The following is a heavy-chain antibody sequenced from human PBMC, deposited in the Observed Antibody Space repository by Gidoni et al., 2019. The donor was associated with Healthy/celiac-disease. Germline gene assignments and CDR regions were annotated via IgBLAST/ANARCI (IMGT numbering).Heavy chain of an antibody. J-gene: IGHJ4*02. CDR2: ISAYNGNT. D-gene: IGHD3-3*01. CDR3: ARVPGITIFGVAIGYFDY. V-gene: IGHV1-18*01. CDR1: GYTFTSYG. Sequence: QVQLVQSGADVKKPGASVKVSCKASGYTFTSYGISWVRQAPGQGLEWMGLISAYNGNTNYAQKLQGRVTMTTDTYTSTAYMELRSLRSDDTAVYYCARVPGITIFGVAIGYFDYWGQGTLVTVSS.